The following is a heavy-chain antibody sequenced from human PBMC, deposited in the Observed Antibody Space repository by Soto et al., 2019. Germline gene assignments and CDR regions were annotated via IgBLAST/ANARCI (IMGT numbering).Heavy chain of an antibody. Sequence: VASVKVSCKASGGTFSSYAISWVRQAPGQGLEWMGGIIPIFGTANYAQKFQGRVTITADESTSTAYMELSSLRSEDTAVYYCARDQYYGSGAKLSSSWGQGTLVTVSS. CDR3: ARDQYYGSGAKLSSS. CDR2: IIPIFGTA. CDR1: GGTFSSYA. V-gene: IGHV1-69*13. D-gene: IGHD3-10*01. J-gene: IGHJ4*02.